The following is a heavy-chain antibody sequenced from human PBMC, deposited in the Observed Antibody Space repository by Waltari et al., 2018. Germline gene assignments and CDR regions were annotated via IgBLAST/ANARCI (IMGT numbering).Heavy chain of an antibody. Sequence: QVQLQQWGAGLLKPSETLSLTCAVYGGSFSGYYWSWIRQPPGKGLEWIGEINHSGSTNYNPSLKSRVTISVDTSKNQCSLKLSSVTAADTAVYYCARGLRYCSSTSCSNWFDPWGQGTLVTVSS. D-gene: IGHD2-2*01. V-gene: IGHV4-34*01. CDR2: INHSGST. CDR3: ARGLRYCSSTSCSNWFDP. CDR1: GGSFSGYY. J-gene: IGHJ5*02.